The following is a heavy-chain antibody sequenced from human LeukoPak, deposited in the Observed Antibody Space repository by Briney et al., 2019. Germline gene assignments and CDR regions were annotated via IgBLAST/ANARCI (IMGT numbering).Heavy chain of an antibody. Sequence: PGGSLRLSCAASGFTFSGYWMSWVRQAPGKGLEWVANIKEDGSEQYYVGSLKGRFTISRDNAKNSLYLQMNSLRAEDTAVYYCARDSFETDIDYWGQGTLVTVSS. CDR3: ARDSFETDIDY. V-gene: IGHV3-7*01. CDR2: IKEDGSEQ. CDR1: GFTFSGYW. D-gene: IGHD1-14*01. J-gene: IGHJ4*02.